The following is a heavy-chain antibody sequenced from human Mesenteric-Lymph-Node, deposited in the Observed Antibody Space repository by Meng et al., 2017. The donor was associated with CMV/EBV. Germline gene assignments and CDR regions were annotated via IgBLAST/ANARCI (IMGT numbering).Heavy chain of an antibody. CDR3: ARHITKLEFYFDY. CDR1: GFTFSSYA. J-gene: IGHJ4*02. Sequence: GESLKISCAASGFTFSSYAMSWVRQAPGKGLEWVSAISGSGGSTYYADSVKGRFTVSRDTSKNTVSLQMNSLRAEDTAIYFCARHITKLEFYFDYWGQGALVTSPQ. CDR2: ISGSGGST. V-gene: IGHV3-23*01. D-gene: IGHD1-1*01.